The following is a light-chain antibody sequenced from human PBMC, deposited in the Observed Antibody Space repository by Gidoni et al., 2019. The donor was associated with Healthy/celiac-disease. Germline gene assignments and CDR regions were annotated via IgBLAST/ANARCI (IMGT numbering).Light chain of an antibody. CDR1: QSLLHSNGYNS. Sequence: DIVRTQSPLSLPVTPGEPASISCRPSQSLLHSNGYNSLDWYLQKPGQSPQLLIYWGSNRASGVPDRFSGSGSGTDFTLKLSRVEAEDVGVYYCMQSLQTPFTFGPGTKVDIK. J-gene: IGKJ3*01. V-gene: IGKV2-28*01. CDR2: WGS. CDR3: MQSLQTPFT.